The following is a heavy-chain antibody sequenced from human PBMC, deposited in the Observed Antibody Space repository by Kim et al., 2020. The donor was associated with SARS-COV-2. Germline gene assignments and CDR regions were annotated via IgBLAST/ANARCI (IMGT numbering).Heavy chain of an antibody. CDR3: AQEGTYYDRRGYYPGY. J-gene: IGHJ4*02. CDR1: GFSLSTTGVG. V-gene: IGHV2-5*02. Sequence: SGPTLVKPTQTLTLTCTFSGFSLSTTGVGVGWVRQPPGKALEWLALIYWDDDKRYSPSLKSRLTITKDTSKNKVVLTMTNMAPVDTGTYYCAQEGTYYDRRGYYPGYWGQG. D-gene: IGHD3-22*01. CDR2: IYWDDDK.